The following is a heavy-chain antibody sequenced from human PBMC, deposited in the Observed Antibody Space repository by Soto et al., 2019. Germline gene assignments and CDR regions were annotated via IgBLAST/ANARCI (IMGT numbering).Heavy chain of an antibody. D-gene: IGHD5-18*01. Sequence: SETLSLTCTVSGGSLNNYYWSWIRQPPGKGLEWVGYMFNGGSANYNPSLQSRVAISEDMSQNQFSLKLTSVTAADTAVYYCARHGAIYSNSWYDFDYWGQGTLVTVSS. CDR1: GGSLNNYY. V-gene: IGHV4-59*08. J-gene: IGHJ4*02. CDR2: MFNGGSA. CDR3: ARHGAIYSNSWYDFDY.